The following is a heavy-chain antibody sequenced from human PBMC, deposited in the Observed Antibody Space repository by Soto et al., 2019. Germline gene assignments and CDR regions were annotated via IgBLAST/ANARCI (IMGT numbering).Heavy chain of an antibody. Sequence: SETLSLTCTVSGGSISSYYWSWIRQPPGKGLEWIGYIYYSGSTNYNPSLKSRVTISVDTSKNQFSLKLSSVTAADTAVYYCAGYSGTYYDFRSGYYSLYYYYYGMDVWGPGTTVTVSS. V-gene: IGHV4-59*01. CDR3: AGYSGTYYDFRSGYYSLYYYYYGMDV. CDR1: GGSISSYY. D-gene: IGHD3-3*01. CDR2: IYYSGST. J-gene: IGHJ6*02.